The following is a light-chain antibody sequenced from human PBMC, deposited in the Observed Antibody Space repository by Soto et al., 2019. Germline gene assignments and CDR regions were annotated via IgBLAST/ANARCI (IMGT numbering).Light chain of an antibody. Sequence: DIVMTQSPDSLAVSLGERATINCKSSQSVLSSSDNKNYLAWYQQKPGQPPKLLIYLASTRESGVPDRLSGSGSGTDFTLTISSLQAEDVAVYYSQHYYGSPSFGPGTKVDIK. CDR2: LAS. CDR1: QSVLSSSDNKNY. V-gene: IGKV4-1*01. J-gene: IGKJ3*01. CDR3: QHYYGSPS.